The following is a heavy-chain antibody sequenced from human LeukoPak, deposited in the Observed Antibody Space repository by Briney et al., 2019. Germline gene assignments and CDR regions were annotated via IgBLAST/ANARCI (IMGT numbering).Heavy chain of an antibody. V-gene: IGHV3-7*04. Sequence: PGGSLRLSCAASGFIASNSWITRVRQAPGKGLEWVANIKRDGSDKYFVDSVRGRFTISRDNAKNTLYLQMNSLRAEDTAVYYCARDGGDCDSTTCYDRLDYWGQGTLVTVSS. J-gene: IGHJ4*02. CDR3: ARDGGDCDSTTCYDRLDY. CDR2: IKRDGSDK. D-gene: IGHD2/OR15-2a*01. CDR1: GFIASNSW.